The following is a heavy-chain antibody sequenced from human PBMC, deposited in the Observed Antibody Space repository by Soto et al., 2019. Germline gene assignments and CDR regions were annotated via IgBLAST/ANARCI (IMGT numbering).Heavy chain of an antibody. V-gene: IGHV2-5*01. D-gene: IGHD3-3*01. J-gene: IGHJ3*02. CDR1: GFSLSTSGVG. Sequence: SGPTLVNPTQTLTLTCTFSGFSLSTSGVGVAWIRQPPGKALEWLALIYWNEDKSYSPSLHSRLTITKGTSKNQVVLELTNLDPLDTATYYCAHSTAHDFWSGYSYDAFDIWGQGTMVTVSS. CDR2: IYWNEDK. CDR3: AHSTAHDFWSGYSYDAFDI.